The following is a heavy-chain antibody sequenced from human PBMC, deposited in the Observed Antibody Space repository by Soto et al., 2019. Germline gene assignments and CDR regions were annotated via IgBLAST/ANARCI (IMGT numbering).Heavy chain of an antibody. J-gene: IGHJ5*02. V-gene: IGHV4-34*01. D-gene: IGHD6-19*01. Sequence: SVTLCVTCAVYGGNCIGYGCSWIRQNTGRGLEWIGGINHSGSTYYNPSLKSRVTISVDTSKNQFSLKLSSVTAADTAVYCCARLGSGVAVAARAFDPWGQGTLVTVS. CDR3: ARLGSGVAVAARAFDP. CDR2: INHSGST. CDR1: GGNCIGYG.